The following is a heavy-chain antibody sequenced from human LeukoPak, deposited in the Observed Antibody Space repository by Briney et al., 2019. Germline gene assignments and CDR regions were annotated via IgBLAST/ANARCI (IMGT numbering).Heavy chain of an antibody. CDR2: IRYDGNNK. D-gene: IGHD4-17*01. J-gene: IGHJ5*02. CDR3: ARAMTTVTTNWFDP. Sequence: GGSLRLSCAASGFIFRMYGMHWVRQAPGEGLEWVAFIRYDGNNKYYADSVKGRFTVSRDNSKNTLYLQMNSLRAEDTAVYYCARAMTTVTTNWFDPWGQGTLVTVSS. CDR1: GFIFRMYG. V-gene: IGHV3-30*02.